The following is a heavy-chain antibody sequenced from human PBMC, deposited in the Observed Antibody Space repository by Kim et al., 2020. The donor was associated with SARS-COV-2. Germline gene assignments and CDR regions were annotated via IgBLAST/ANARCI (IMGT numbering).Heavy chain of an antibody. J-gene: IGHJ6*02. CDR2: IRGNGRNT. CDR3: AKDGYSGYEYYYSGMDV. D-gene: IGHD5-12*01. CDR1: GFAFSTYA. Sequence: GGSLRLSCEASGFAFSTYAMSWVRQAPGRGLEWVSTIRGNGRNTYYVDSVKGRFTITRDNTKTTLYLQMNSPRAADKAMYYCAKDGYSGYEYYYSGMDVWGQGTTVTVSS. V-gene: IGHV3-23*01.